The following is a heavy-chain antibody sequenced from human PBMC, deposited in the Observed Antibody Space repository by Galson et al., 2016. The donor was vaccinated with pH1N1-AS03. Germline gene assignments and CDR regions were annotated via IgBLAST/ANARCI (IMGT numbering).Heavy chain of an antibody. CDR3: VTGNQNYFDY. CDR1: EFTFRTFG. D-gene: IGHD2-8*02. Sequence: SLRLSCAASEFTFRTFGMHWVRQAPGKGLEWVAVIWNDGSLKKYGDSVKGRFIISRDNSNNTVSLEMSSLRAEDTAVYYCVTGNQNYFDYWGQGTLVTVSS. J-gene: IGHJ4*02. V-gene: IGHV3-33*01. CDR2: IWNDGSLK.